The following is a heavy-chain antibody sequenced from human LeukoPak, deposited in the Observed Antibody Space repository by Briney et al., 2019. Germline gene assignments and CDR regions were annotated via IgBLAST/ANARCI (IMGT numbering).Heavy chain of an antibody. J-gene: IGHJ4*02. CDR3: ARVSGVGTEDYFDY. V-gene: IGHV4-61*02. Sequence: SETLSLTCTVSGGSISSGSYYWSWIRQPAGKGLEGIGRIYTSGSTNYNPSLKSRVTISVDTSKNQFSLKLSSVTAADTAVYYCARVSGVGTEDYFDYWGQGTLVTVSS. CDR1: GGSISSGSYY. D-gene: IGHD6-19*01. CDR2: IYTSGST.